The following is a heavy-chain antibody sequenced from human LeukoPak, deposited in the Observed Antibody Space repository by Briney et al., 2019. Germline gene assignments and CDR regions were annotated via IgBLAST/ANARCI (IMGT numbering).Heavy chain of an antibody. CDR1: GITLSNYG. D-gene: IGHD3-22*01. V-gene: IGHV3-23*01. Sequence: GGSLRLSCAVSGITLSNYGMSWVRQTPGKGLDWVAGISDSGGRTNYADSVKGRFTISRDNPKNTLYLQMNSLRAEDTAVYFCAKRGVVIRVILVGFHKEAYYFDSWGQGALVTVSS. CDR2: ISDSGGRT. CDR3: AKRGVVIRVILVGFHKEAYYFDS. J-gene: IGHJ4*02.